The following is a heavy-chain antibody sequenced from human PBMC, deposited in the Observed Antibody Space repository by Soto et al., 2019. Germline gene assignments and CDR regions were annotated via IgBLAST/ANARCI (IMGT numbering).Heavy chain of an antibody. J-gene: IGHJ4*02. D-gene: IGHD3-16*01. Sequence: QVQLVQSGAEVKKPGSSVKVSCKASGGTFSSYTISWVRQAPGQGLEWMGRIIPILGIANYAQKFQGRVTITADKATSTAYMELSSLRSEDTAVYYCARVGGAHTLDYWGQGTLVTVSS. CDR2: IIPILGIA. CDR1: GGTFSSYT. CDR3: ARVGGAHTLDY. V-gene: IGHV1-69*02.